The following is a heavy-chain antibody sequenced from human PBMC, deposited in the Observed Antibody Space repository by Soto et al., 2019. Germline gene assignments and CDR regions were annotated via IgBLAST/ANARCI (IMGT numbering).Heavy chain of an antibody. CDR3: AKGKAWELPLSYLLDV. CDR1: EFTFRSHG. CDR2: ISYDGTNT. Sequence: QVQLVESGGGVVLPGRSLRLSCEVSEFTFRSHGMHWVRQAPGKGLEWLAVISYDGTNTYYADSVEGRFTISRDNSKNTLYLQMNSLRVEDTAVYYCAKGKAWELPLSYLLDVWGQGTTVTVS. J-gene: IGHJ6*02. D-gene: IGHD1-26*01. V-gene: IGHV3-30*18.